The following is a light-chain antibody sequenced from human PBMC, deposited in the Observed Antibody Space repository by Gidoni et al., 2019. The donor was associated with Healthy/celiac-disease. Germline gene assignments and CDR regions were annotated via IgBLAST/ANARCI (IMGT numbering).Light chain of an antibody. CDR2: DAS. CDR1: QSVSSY. Sequence: EIVFTQSPATLSLSPGERATLSCRASQSVSSYLAWYQQKPGQAPRLLIYDASNRATGIPARFSGSGSGTDFTLTISSLEPEDFAVYYCQQRSNWPRTLGKGTKVEIK. CDR3: QQRSNWPRT. V-gene: IGKV3-11*01. J-gene: IGKJ1*01.